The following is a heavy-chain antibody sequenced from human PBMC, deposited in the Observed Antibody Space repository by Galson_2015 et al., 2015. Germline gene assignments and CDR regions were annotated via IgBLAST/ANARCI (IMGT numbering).Heavy chain of an antibody. CDR1: GYSFTSYW. J-gene: IGHJ5*02. Sequence: QSGAEVKKPGESLQISCTGSGYSFTSYWIGWVRQMPGKGLEWMGIIYPGDSDTRYSPSFQGQVTISADKSISTAYLQWSSLKASDTAMYYCARQGTVTTSKNWFDPWGQGTLVTGSS. CDR3: ARQGTVTTSKNWFDP. D-gene: IGHD4-17*01. CDR2: IYPGDSDT. V-gene: IGHV5-51*01.